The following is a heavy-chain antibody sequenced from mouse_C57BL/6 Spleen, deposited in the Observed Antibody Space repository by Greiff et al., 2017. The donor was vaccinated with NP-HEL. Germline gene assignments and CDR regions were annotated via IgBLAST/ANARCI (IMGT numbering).Heavy chain of an antibody. V-gene: IGHV1-15*01. CDR2: IDPETGGT. J-gene: IGHJ4*01. CDR3: TVIWSTMDY. D-gene: IGHD1-1*02. Sequence: QVQLQQSGAELVRPGASVTLSCKASGYTFTDYEMPWVKQTPVHGLEWIGAIDPETGGTAYNQKFKGKAILTADKSSSTAYMELRSLTSEDSAVYYCTVIWSTMDYWGQGTSVTVSS. CDR1: GYTFTDYE.